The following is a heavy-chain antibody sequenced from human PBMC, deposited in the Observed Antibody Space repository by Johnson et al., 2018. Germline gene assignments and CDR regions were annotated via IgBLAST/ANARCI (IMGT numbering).Heavy chain of an antibody. J-gene: IGHJ3*02. CDR1: GFTFSSYA. CDR3: AKVQTPPRLRYFDGFKSDAFDI. Sequence: VQLVESGGGLVQPGGSLRLSCAASGFTFSSYAMSWVRQAPGKGLEWVSAISGSGGSTYYADSVKGRFTISRDNSKNTLYLQMNSLRAEDTAGYYCAKVQTPPRLRYFDGFKSDAFDIWGQGTMVTVSS. V-gene: IGHV3-23*04. CDR2: ISGSGGST. D-gene: IGHD3-9*01.